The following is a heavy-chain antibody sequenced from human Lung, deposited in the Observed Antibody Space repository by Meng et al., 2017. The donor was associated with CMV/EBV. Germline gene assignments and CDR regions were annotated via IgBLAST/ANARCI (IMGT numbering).Heavy chain of an antibody. D-gene: IGHD3-22*01. Sequence: SETLSLXCTVSGGSISSSSYYWGWIRQPPGKGLEWIGSIYYSGSTYYNPSLKSRVTISVDTSKNQFSLKLSSVTAADTAVYYCASVLTYYYDSSGYQPFYFDYWGQGTLVTVSS. J-gene: IGHJ4*02. CDR1: GGSISSSSYY. V-gene: IGHV4-39*01. CDR3: ASVLTYYYDSSGYQPFYFDY. CDR2: IYYSGST.